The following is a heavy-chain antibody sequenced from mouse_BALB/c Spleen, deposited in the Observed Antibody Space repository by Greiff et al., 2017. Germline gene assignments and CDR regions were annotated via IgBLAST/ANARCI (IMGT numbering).Heavy chain of an antibody. Sequence: QVQLQQSGAELMKPGASVKISCKATGYTFSRYWIEWVKQRPGHGLEWIGEILPGSGSTNYNEKFKGKATFTADTSSNTAYMQLSSLTSEDSAVYYCARGGGSSYTWYFDVWGAGTTVTVSS. CDR2: ILPGSGST. J-gene: IGHJ1*01. CDR3: ARGGGSSYTWYFDV. D-gene: IGHD1-1*01. V-gene: IGHV1-9*01. CDR1: GYTFSRYW.